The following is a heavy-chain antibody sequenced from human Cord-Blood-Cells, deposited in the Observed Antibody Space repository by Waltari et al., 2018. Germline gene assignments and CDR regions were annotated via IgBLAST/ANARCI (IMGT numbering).Heavy chain of an antibody. CDR3: ARGVVGHGDYRNWFDP. Sequence: QVQLQQWGAGLLKPSETLSLTCAVYGGSFSGYYWSWIRQPPGKGLEWIGEINHSESTNDNPSLKSRVTISVDTSKNHFSLKLSSVTAADTAVYYCARGVVGHGDYRNWFDPWGQGTLVTVSS. J-gene: IGHJ5*02. D-gene: IGHD4-17*01. CDR1: GGSFSGYY. CDR2: INHSEST. V-gene: IGHV4-34*01.